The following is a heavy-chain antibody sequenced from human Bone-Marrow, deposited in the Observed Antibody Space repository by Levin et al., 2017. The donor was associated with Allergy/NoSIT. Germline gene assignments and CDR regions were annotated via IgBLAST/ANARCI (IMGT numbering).Heavy chain of an antibody. J-gene: IGHJ5*02. V-gene: IGHV7-4-1*02. Sequence: ASVKVSCKASGYTFTSYAMNWVRQAPGQGLEWMGWINTNTGNPTYAQGFTGRFVFSLDTSVSTAYLQISSLKAEDTAVYYCAFLRIAAADHQINWFDPWGQGTLVTVSS. CDR1: GYTFTSYA. CDR3: AFLRIAAADHQINWFDP. CDR2: INTNTGNP. D-gene: IGHD6-13*01.